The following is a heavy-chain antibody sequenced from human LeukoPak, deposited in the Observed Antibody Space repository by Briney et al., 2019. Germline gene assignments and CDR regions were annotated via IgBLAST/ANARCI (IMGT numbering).Heavy chain of an antibody. V-gene: IGHV1-18*01. CDR2: ISAYNGNT. CDR1: GYTFTSYG. CDR3: ARVESRSSGWYYYYHYMDV. D-gene: IGHD6-19*01. J-gene: IGHJ6*03. Sequence: ASVKVSCKASGYTFTSYGISWVRQAPGQGLEWMGWISAYNGNTNYAQKLQGRVTMTTDTSTSTAYMELRSLRSDDTAVYYCARVESRSSGWYYYYHYMDVWGKGTTVTISS.